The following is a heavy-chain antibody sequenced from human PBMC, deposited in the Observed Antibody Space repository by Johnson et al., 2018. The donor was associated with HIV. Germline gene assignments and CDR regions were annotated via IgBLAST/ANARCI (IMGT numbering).Heavy chain of an antibody. CDR1: GFTFSSYW. CDR2: IYTGDST. V-gene: IGHV3-66*01. D-gene: IGHD6-25*01. J-gene: IGHJ3*01. CDR3: ARESGQAFDV. Sequence: VLLVESGGGVVQPGRSLRLSCAASGFTFSSYWMSWVRQAPGKGLEWVSLIYTGDSTSYADSVKGRFTISRDNAKNSLYLQMNTLRVEDTAFYYCARESGQAFDVWGQGTMVTVSS.